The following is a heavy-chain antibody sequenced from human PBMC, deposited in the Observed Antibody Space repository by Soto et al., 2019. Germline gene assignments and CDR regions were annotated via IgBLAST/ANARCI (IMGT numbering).Heavy chain of an antibody. V-gene: IGHV3-23*01. CDR3: AKSPFIVVVPAAMVPKHYYYMAV. CDR2: ISGSGGST. Sequence: GGSLRLSCAASGFTFSSYAMSWVRQAPGKGLEWVSAISGSGGSTYYADSVKGRFTISRDNSKNTLYLQMNSLRAEDTAVYYCAKSPFIVVVPAAMVPKHYYYMAVWGKGTTVTVSS. D-gene: IGHD2-2*01. J-gene: IGHJ6*03. CDR1: GFTFSSYA.